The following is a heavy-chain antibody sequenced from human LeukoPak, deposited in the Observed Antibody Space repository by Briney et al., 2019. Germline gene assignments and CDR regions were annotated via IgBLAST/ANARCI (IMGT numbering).Heavy chain of an antibody. J-gene: IGHJ5*02. V-gene: IGHV3-30*02. CDR1: GFTFSSYG. CDR3: APAAFP. Sequence: GGSLRLSCVASGFTFSSYGMHWVRQAPGKGLEWLAFIRYDGTNKYYADSVKGRFTISRDNSKNTLYLQMNSLRAEDTAVYYCAPAAFPWGQGTLVTVSS. CDR2: IRYDGTNK. D-gene: IGHD2-2*01.